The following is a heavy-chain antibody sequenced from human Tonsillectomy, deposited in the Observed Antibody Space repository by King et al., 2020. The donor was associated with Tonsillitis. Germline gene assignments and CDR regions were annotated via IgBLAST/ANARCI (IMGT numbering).Heavy chain of an antibody. V-gene: IGHV3-9*01. D-gene: IGHD5-12*01. Sequence: VQLVESGGGLVQPGRSLRLSCAVSGFTFDDCAMHWVRHAPGKGLEWVSGISWNSGSIGYADSVKGRFTISRDNAKNSLYLQMNSLRAEDTALYYCAKDLSGYGYDAFDIWGQGTMVTVSS. J-gene: IGHJ3*02. CDR1: GFTFDDCA. CDR2: ISWNSGSI. CDR3: AKDLSGYGYDAFDI.